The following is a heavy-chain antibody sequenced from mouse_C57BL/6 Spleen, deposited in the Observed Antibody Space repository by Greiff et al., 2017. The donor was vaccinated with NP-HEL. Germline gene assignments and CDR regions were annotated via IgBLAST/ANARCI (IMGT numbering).Heavy chain of an antibody. D-gene: IGHD1-1*01. CDR3: TRVPITTVVAPCYAMDD. CDR2: IDPETGGT. J-gene: IGHJ4*01. V-gene: IGHV1-15*01. Sequence: QVQLKESGAELVRPGASVTLSCKASGYTFTDYEMHWVKQTPVHGLEWIGAIDPETGGTAYNQKFKGKAILTADKSSSTAYMELRSLTSEDSAVYYCTRVPITTVVAPCYAMDDWGQGTSVTVAS. CDR1: GYTFTDYE.